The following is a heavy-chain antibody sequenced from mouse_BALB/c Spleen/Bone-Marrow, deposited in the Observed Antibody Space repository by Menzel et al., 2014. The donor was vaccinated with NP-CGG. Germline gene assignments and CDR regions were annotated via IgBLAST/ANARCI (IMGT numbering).Heavy chain of an antibody. CDR1: GFNIKDYY. CDR3: NGNYYAMDY. D-gene: IGHD2-1*01. J-gene: IGHJ4*01. Sequence: EVKLMESGAELVRSGASVKLSCTASGFNIKDYYMHWVKQRPEQGLEWIGWIDPENGDTEYAPKFQGKATMTADTSSNTAYLQRSSLTSEETAVYYCNGNYYAMDYWGQGTSVTASS. CDR2: IDPENGDT. V-gene: IGHV14-4*02.